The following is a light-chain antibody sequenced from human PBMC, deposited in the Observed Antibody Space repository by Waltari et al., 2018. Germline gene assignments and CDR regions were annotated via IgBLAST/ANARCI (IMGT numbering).Light chain of an antibody. CDR2: QDV. V-gene: IGLV3-1*01. CDR3: QTWDSTYVV. J-gene: IGLJ2*01. CDR1: KLGDKY. Sequence: SYELTQPPSVSVSPGQTANISCSGNKLGDKYVCWYHQKPGQSHVLVIYQDVKRPSGIPERFSGSNYGNTATLTISGTQAMDEADYYCQTWDSTYVVFGGGTTLTVL.